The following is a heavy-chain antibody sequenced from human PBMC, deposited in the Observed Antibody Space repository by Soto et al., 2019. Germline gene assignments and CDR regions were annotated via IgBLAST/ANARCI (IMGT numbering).Heavy chain of an antibody. J-gene: IGHJ4*02. CDR1: GYSFTSYW. CDR3: AMYDFWSGYYFDY. Sequence: SGESLKISCNGSGYSFTSYWISWVRQMPGKGLEWMGRIDPSDSYTNYSPSFQGHVTISADKSISTAYLQWSSLKASDTAMYYCAMYDFWSGYYFDYWGQGTLVTVSS. V-gene: IGHV5-10-1*01. D-gene: IGHD3-3*01. CDR2: IDPSDSYT.